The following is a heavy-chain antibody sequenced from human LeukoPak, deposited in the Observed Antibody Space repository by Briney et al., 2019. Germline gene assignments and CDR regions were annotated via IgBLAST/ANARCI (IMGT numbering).Heavy chain of an antibody. CDR2: INPNSGGT. CDR3: ARYSNYYDSSGYYYVEYFQH. D-gene: IGHD3-22*01. J-gene: IGHJ1*01. CDR1: VYTFTGYY. V-gene: IGHV1-2*02. Sequence: GASVKVSFKASVYTFTGYYMHWVRQAPGQGLDWMGCINPNSGGTNYAQKFQGRVTMTVDTSISTAYMELSRLRSDDTAVYYCARYSNYYDSSGYYYVEYFQHWGQGTLVTVSS.